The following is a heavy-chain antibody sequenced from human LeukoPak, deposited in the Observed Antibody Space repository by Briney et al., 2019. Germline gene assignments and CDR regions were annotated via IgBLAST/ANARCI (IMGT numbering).Heavy chain of an antibody. CDR3: AREGRCAGTTCHFDF. D-gene: IGHD2-2*01. V-gene: IGHV3-21*01. J-gene: IGHJ4*02. Sequence: PGGSLRLSCAASGFTFSTYRVTWVRQARGKGLEWVSSLSSSDYIYYADSVKGRFTISRDNAKNSLYLQMNSLRAADTAVYYCAREGRCAGTTCHFDFWGQGTLVTVSS. CDR2: LSSSDYI. CDR1: GFTFSTYR.